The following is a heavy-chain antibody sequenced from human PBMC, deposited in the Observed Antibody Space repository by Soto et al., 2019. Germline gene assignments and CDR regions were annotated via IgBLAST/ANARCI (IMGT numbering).Heavy chain of an antibody. V-gene: IGHV3-23*01. Sequence: GGSLRLSCAASGFTFSSYAMTWVRQAPGKGLEWVSIISSSGDGTYYAYSVKVRFTISRDNSRNTLILQMHSLRADDTAVYYCAKNADFSSWGMHXWGQGTSLPVS. D-gene: IGHD3-3*01. CDR2: ISSSGDGT. J-gene: IGHJ6*02. CDR1: GFTFSSYA. CDR3: AKNADFSSWGMHX.